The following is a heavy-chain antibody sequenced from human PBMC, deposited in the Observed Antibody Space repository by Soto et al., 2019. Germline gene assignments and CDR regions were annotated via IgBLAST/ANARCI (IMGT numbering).Heavy chain of an antibody. Sequence: EVQLVESGGGLVQPGGSLRLSCAVSGFSFGSYWMSWVRQAPGKGLEWLASIKDDGSERYYLDSVKGRFTISRDNAKASLSLQMNSLRGEDTAFYYCARDVGPVTIFGEALSGYFDVWGQGTLVTVSS. CDR3: ARDVGPVTIFGEALSGYFDV. CDR2: IKDDGSER. CDR1: GFSFGSYW. J-gene: IGHJ4*02. D-gene: IGHD3-3*01. V-gene: IGHV3-7*03.